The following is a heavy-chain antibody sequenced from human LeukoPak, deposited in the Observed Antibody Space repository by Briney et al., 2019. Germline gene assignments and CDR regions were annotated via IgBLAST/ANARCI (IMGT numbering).Heavy chain of an antibody. D-gene: IGHD3-22*01. J-gene: IGHJ4*02. CDR2: IYYSGST. CDR3: ARVSSALGYFDY. V-gene: IGHV4-59*01. Sequence: PSETLSLTCTVSGGSISSYYWSWIRQPPGEGLEWIGYIYYSGSTNYNPSLKSRVTISVGTSKNQFSLKLSSVTAADTAVCYCARVSSALGYFDYWGQGTLVTVSS. CDR1: GGSISSYY.